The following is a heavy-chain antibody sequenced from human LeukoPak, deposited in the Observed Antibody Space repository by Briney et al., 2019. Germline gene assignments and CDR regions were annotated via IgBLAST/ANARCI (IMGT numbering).Heavy chain of an antibody. J-gene: IGHJ6*03. Sequence: GSLRLSCAASGFTFSSYSMNWVRQAPGKGLEWVSYISSSSSTIYYADSVKGRFTISRDNAKNSLYLQMNSLRAEDTAVYHCARSGWELLLYYYYYMDVWGKGTTVTVSS. CDR1: GFTFSSYS. CDR2: ISSSSSTI. V-gene: IGHV3-48*01. D-gene: IGHD1-26*01. CDR3: ARSGWELLLYYYYYMDV.